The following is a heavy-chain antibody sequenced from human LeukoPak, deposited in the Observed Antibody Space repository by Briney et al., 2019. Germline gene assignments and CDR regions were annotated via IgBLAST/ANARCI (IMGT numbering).Heavy chain of an antibody. CDR1: GFTFSSYA. J-gene: IGHJ4*02. CDR2: ISGGGGGT. V-gene: IGHV3-23*01. CDR3: ARDDSYSSGWYTFDY. Sequence: GGSLRLSCAASGFTFSSYAMSWVRQAPGKGLEWVSGISGGGGGTYYADSVKGRFTISRDNAKNSLYLQMNSLRAEDTAVYYCARDDSYSSGWYTFDYWGQGTLVTVSS. D-gene: IGHD6-19*01.